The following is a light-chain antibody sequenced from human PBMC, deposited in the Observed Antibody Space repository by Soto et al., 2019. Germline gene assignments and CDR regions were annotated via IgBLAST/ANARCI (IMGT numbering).Light chain of an antibody. CDR1: SSDVGAFNF. CDR3: SSYTVSRTYV. V-gene: IGLV2-14*03. CDR2: NVY. J-gene: IGLJ1*01. Sequence: QSVLTQPASVSGSPGQSITVSCTGTSSDVGAFNFVSWHQQHPGKAPKLMIYNVYDRPSGVSYRFSGSKYGNTASLTISGLQGEDEADYYCSSYTVSRTYVFGTGPKV.